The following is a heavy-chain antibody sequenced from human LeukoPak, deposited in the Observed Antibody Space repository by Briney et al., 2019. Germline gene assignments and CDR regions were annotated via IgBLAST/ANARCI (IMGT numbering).Heavy chain of an antibody. D-gene: IGHD2-8*01. Sequence: ASVKVSCKTSGYTFTSYGISWVRQAPGQGLEWMGWISPYNGNTKYIQKFQGRVTMTTDTSTSTAYMEVRSLRSDDTAVYYCARWGGHCTSGLCYYFDCWGQGTLVTVSS. CDR1: GYTFTSYG. CDR3: ARWGGHCTSGLCYYFDC. V-gene: IGHV1-18*01. CDR2: ISPYNGNT. J-gene: IGHJ4*02.